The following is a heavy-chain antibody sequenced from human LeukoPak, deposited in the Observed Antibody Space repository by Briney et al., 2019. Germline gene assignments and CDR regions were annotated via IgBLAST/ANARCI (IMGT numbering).Heavy chain of an antibody. V-gene: IGHV5-51*01. J-gene: IGHJ4*02. CDR3: ARPSGTYNRFDY. CDR2: IYPGDSDT. Sequence: GESLKISCKGSGYNFITSWIGWVRQMPGKGLEWLGIIYPGDSDTRYSPSFQGQVTISADKSISTAYLQWSTLKASDTAMYCCARPSGTYNRFDYWGQGTLVTVSS. D-gene: IGHD1-26*01. CDR1: GYNFITSW.